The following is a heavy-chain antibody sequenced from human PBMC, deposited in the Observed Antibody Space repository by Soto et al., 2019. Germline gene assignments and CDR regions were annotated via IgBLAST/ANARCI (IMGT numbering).Heavy chain of an antibody. CDR1: GGSISSDY. V-gene: IGHV4-59*12. D-gene: IGHD2-2*01. CDR2: INYSGST. CDR3: AKVVGGYYYGMDV. J-gene: IGHJ6*02. Sequence: SETLSLTCTVSGGSISSDYWSWIRQPPGKGLEWIAYINYSGSTNYNPSLKSRVTIPVDKSKNQFSLKLSSVTAADTAVYYCAKVVGGYYYGMDVWGQGTTVTVSS.